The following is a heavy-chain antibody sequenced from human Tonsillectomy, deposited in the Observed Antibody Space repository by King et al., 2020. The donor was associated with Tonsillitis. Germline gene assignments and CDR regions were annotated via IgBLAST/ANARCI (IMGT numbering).Heavy chain of an antibody. CDR1: GFTFSSCA. CDR2: ISGSAGGT. Sequence: VQLVESGGGLVQPGGSLRLSCAASGFTFSSCAMTWVRQAPGMRLEWVSAISGSAGGTSFADSVKGRFTISRDNSKNTLYLQMNSLRAEDTAVYYCAKGWVEMDAWGQGTLVTVSS. D-gene: IGHD5-24*01. V-gene: IGHV3-23*04. CDR3: AKGWVEMDA. J-gene: IGHJ4*02.